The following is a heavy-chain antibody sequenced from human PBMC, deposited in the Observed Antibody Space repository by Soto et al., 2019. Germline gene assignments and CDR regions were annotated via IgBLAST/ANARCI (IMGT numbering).Heavy chain of an antibody. CDR3: AKETYSNGYGSYFDY. CDR1: GFTFSSFG. D-gene: IGHD3-22*01. Sequence: PGGSLRLSCAASGFTFSSFGMHWVRQAPGKGLEWVAVISSGGGLKYDADSVKGRFTISRDNSKNTLYLQMNSLRAEDTAIYYCAKETYSNGYGSYFDYWGQGVLVTVSS. J-gene: IGHJ4*02. CDR2: ISSGGGLK. V-gene: IGHV3-30*18.